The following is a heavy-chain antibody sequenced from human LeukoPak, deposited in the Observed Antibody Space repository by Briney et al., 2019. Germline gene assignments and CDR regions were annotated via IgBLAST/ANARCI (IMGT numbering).Heavy chain of an antibody. V-gene: IGHV4-34*01. J-gene: IGHJ4*02. D-gene: IGHD5-18*01. CDR2: INHSGST. CDR1: GGSFSGCY. CDR3: SRGLVPLWVYYFDY. Sequence: PSETLSLTCAVYGGSFSGCYWSWIRQPPGKGLEWLGEINHSGSTNYNPSLKSRVTISVDTSKNQFALTLSSVTAADSAVCHCSRGLVPLWVYYFDYWGQGTLVTVCS.